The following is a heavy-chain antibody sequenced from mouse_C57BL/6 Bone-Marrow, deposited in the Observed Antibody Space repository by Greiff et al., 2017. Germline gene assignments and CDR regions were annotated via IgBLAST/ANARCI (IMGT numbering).Heavy chain of an antibody. D-gene: IGHD1-1*01. V-gene: IGHV5-17*01. CDR3: ASPPYYYGSSYDYYAMDY. Sequence: EVKLMESGGGLVKPGGSLKLSCAASGFTFSDYGMHWVRQAPEKGLEWVAYISSGSSTIYYADTVKGRFTISRDNAKNTLFLQMTSLRSEDTAMYYCASPPYYYGSSYDYYAMDYWGQGTSVTVSS. J-gene: IGHJ4*01. CDR2: ISSGSSTI. CDR1: GFTFSDYG.